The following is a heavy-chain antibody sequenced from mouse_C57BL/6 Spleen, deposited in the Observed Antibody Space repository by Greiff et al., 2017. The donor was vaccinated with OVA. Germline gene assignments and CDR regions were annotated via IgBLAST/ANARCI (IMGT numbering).Heavy chain of an antibody. D-gene: IGHD2-1*01. CDR3: ASPIYYGNYGRAMDY. CDR1: GFTFSSYT. V-gene: IGHV5-9*01. J-gene: IGHJ4*01. CDR2: ISGGGGNT. Sequence: EVQGVESGGGLVKPGGSLKLSCAASGFTFSSYTMSWVRQTPEKRLEWVATISGGGGNTYYPDSVKGRFTISRDNAKNTLYLQMSSLRSEDTALYYCASPIYYGNYGRAMDYWGQGTSVTVSS.